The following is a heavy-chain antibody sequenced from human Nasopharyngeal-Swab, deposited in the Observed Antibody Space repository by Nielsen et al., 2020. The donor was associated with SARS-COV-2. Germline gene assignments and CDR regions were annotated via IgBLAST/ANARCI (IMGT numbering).Heavy chain of an antibody. Sequence: ASVKVSCKASGYTFTSYGISWVRQAPGQGLELMGWISAYNGNTNYAQKLQGRVPMTTDTSTSTAYMELRSLRSDDTAVYYCARASHRVGSYYDFWSGYYRDYYYYGMDVWGQGTTVTVSS. CDR3: ARASHRVGSYYDFWSGYYRDYYYYGMDV. D-gene: IGHD3-3*01. CDR2: ISAYNGNT. CDR1: GYTFTSYG. V-gene: IGHV1-18*01. J-gene: IGHJ6*02.